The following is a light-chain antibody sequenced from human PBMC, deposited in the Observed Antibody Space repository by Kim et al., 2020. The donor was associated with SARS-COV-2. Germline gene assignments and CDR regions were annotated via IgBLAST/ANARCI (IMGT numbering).Light chain of an antibody. Sequence: GKTARITCGRNNIGRESVHWYKRTPGQAPVLVIYYDSDRPSGIPERFSGSNSGNTATLTISRVEAGDEADYYCQVWDSSSDHVVFGGGTQLTVL. CDR3: QVWDSSSDHVV. CDR2: YDS. CDR1: NIGRES. V-gene: IGLV3-21*04. J-gene: IGLJ2*01.